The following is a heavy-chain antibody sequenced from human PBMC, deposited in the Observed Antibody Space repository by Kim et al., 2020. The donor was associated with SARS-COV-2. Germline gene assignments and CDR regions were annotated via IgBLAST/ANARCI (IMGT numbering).Heavy chain of an antibody. D-gene: IGHD3-10*01. V-gene: IGHV7-4-1*02. CDR3: AREGFGELLFGY. J-gene: IGHJ4*02. Sequence: TYAQGFTGRFVFSLDPSVSTAYLQISSLKAEDTAVYYCAREGFGELLFGYWGQGTLVTVSS.